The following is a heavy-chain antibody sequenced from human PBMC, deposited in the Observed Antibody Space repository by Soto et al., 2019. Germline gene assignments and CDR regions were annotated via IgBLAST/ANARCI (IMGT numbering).Heavy chain of an antibody. CDR1: GFNFKKFA. D-gene: IGHD1-26*01. CDR2: ISYDGSNK. Sequence: PGGSLRLSCVASGFNFKKFAMAWVRQAPGKGLEWVAVISYDGSNKYYADSVKGRFTISRDNSKNTLYLQMNSLRAEDTAVYYCAKDVVVGATTGLGDYYYYYGMDVWGQGTTVTVSS. CDR3: AKDVVVGATTGLGDYYYYYGMDV. V-gene: IGHV3-30*18. J-gene: IGHJ6*02.